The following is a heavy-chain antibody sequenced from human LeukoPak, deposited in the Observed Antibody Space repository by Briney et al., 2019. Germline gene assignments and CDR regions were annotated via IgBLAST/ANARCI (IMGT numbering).Heavy chain of an antibody. CDR2: IRTDTGDT. V-gene: IGHV1-3*04. Sequence: ASVKVSCKTSGYTFTKNALHWVRQAPGQSLEWMGWIRTDTGDTEYSQKFQGRVTLTRDTSATTVYVELKSLRSEDTAVYYCGRGGSSGVDYWGQGTLVTVS. CDR1: GYTFTKNA. D-gene: IGHD2-15*01. J-gene: IGHJ4*02. CDR3: GRGGSSGVDY.